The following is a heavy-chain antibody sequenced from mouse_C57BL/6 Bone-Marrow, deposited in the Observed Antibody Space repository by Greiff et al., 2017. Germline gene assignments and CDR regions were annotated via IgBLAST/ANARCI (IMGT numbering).Heavy chain of an antibody. CDR1: GFSFNTYA. Sequence: EVQGVESGGGLVQPKGSLKLSCAASGFSFNTYAMNWVRQAPGKGLEWVARIRSKSNNYATYYADSVKDRFTISRDDSESMLYLQMNNLKTEDTAMYYCVTPGTWFAYWGQGTLVTVSA. V-gene: IGHV10-1*01. CDR2: IRSKSNNYAT. J-gene: IGHJ3*01. CDR3: VTPGTWFAY. D-gene: IGHD4-1*01.